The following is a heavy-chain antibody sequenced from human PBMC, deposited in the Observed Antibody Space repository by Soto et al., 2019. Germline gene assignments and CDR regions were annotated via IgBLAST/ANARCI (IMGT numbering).Heavy chain of an antibody. CDR3: ARRAGYCSSTSCYTDYYYYYGMDV. CDR1: GGTFSSYA. D-gene: IGHD2-2*02. CDR2: IIPIFGTA. V-gene: IGHV1-69*06. Sequence: ASVKVSCKASGGTFSSYAISWVRQAPGQGLEWMGGIIPIFGTANYAQKFQGRVTITADKSISTAYLQWSSLKASDTAMYYCARRAGYCSSTSCYTDYYYYYGMDVWGQGTTVTVSS. J-gene: IGHJ6*02.